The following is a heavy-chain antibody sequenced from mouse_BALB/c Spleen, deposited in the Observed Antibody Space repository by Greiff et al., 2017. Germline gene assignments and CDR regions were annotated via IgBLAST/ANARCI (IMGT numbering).Heavy chain of an antibody. D-gene: IGHD2-4*01. Sequence: EVKVVESGGGLVQPGGSRKLSCAASGFTFSSFGMHWVRQAPEKGLEWVAYISSGSSTIYYADTVKGRFTISRDNPKNTLFLQMTSLRSEDTAMYYCAREGDDYNYAMDYWGQGTSVTVSS. V-gene: IGHV5-17*02. CDR3: AREGDDYNYAMDY. CDR2: ISSGSSTI. J-gene: IGHJ4*01. CDR1: GFTFSSFG.